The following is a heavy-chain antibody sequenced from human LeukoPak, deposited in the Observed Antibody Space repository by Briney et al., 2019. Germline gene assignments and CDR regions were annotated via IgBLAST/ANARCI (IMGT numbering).Heavy chain of an antibody. CDR3: VRDDGHHWFDF. V-gene: IGHV3-11*01. Sequence: GGSLRLSCGASGFIFSDYYMSWIRQAPGKGLEWISYISSSGTPKYYADSVKGRFTISRDNAKKSLFLQMNSLRDEDTAVYYCVRDDGHHWFDFWGQGTLVTVSS. D-gene: IGHD1-1*01. CDR1: GFIFSDYY. J-gene: IGHJ4*02. CDR2: ISSSGTPK.